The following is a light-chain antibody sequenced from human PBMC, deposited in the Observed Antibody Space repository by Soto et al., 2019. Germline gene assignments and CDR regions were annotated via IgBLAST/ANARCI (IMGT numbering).Light chain of an antibody. V-gene: IGLV2-14*01. CDR3: SSQRSGTTLL. CDR2: EVF. CDR1: SSDVGGYNY. J-gene: IGLJ1*01. Sequence: QSVLTQPASVSGSPGQSITISCTGTSSDVGGYNYVSWYQQHPGKAPKLMIYEVFNRPSGVSNCFSGSKSGNTASLTISGLQTEDEADYYCSSQRSGTTLLFGTGTKVTVL.